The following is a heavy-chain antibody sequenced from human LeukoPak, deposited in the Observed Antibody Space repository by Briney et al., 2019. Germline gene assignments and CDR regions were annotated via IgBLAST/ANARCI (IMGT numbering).Heavy chain of an antibody. D-gene: IGHD3-9*01. CDR2: IYSGGST. CDR3: ARDSDVLRYFDWLLDY. Sequence: PGGSLRLSCAASGSTVSSNYMSWVRQAPGKGLEWVSVIYSGGSTHYADSVKGRFTISRDNSKNTLYLQMNSLRAEDTAVYYCARDSDVLRYFDWLLDYWGQGTLVTVSS. CDR1: GSTVSSNY. J-gene: IGHJ4*02. V-gene: IGHV3-66*01.